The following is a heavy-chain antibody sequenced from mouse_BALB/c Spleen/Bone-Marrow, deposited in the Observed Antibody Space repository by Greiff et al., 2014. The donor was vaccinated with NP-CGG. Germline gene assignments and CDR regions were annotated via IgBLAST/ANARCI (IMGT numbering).Heavy chain of an antibody. Sequence: LVESGAELARPGASVKMSCKASGYTFTSYTMHWVKQRPGQGLEWIGYINPSSGYTNYNQRFKDKATLTADKSSSTAYMQLSSLTSEDSAVYYCARDWTIPFAYWGQGTLVTVPA. CDR1: GYTFTSYT. V-gene: IGHV1-4*01. CDR2: INPSSGYT. CDR3: ARDWTIPFAY. D-gene: IGHD1-1*02. J-gene: IGHJ3*01.